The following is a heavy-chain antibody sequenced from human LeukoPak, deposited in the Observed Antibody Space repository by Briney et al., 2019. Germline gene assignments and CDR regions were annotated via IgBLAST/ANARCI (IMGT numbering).Heavy chain of an antibody. CDR2: IYYSGST. V-gene: IGHV4-39*01. J-gene: IGHJ4*02. D-gene: IGHD3-3*01. CDR3: ATSPTYYDFWSGYSYPDY. Sequence: NPSETLSLTCTVSGGSISSGDYYWGWIRQPPGKGLEWIGSIYYSGSTYYNPSLKSRVTISVDTSKNQFSLKLSSVTAADTAVYYCATSPTYYDFWSGYSYPDYWGQGTLVTVSS. CDR1: GGSISSGDYY.